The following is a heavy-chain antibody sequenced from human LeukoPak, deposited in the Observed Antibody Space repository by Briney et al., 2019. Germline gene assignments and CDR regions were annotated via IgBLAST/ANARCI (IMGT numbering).Heavy chain of an antibody. V-gene: IGHV4-61*10. CDR3: ARDGPYSGSYVY. CDR1: GGSISSGSYY. J-gene: IGHJ4*02. CDR2: IYYSGST. Sequence: SETLSLTCTVSGGSISSGSYYWSWIRQPAGKGLEWIGYIYYSGSTNYNPSLKSRVTISVDTSKNQFSLKLSSVTAADTAVYYCARDGPYSGSYVYWGQGTLVTVSS. D-gene: IGHD1-26*01.